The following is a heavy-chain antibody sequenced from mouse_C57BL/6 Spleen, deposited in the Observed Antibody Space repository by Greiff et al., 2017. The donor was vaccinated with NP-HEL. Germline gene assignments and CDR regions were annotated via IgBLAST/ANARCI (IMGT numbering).Heavy chain of an antibody. V-gene: IGHV3-6*01. Sequence: EVHLVESGPGLVKPSQSLSLTCSVTGYSITSGYYWNWIRQFPGNKLEWMGYISYDGSNNYNPSLKNRISITRDTSKNQFFLKLNSVTTEDTATYYCARRGGYDEGSDYWGQGTTLTVSS. J-gene: IGHJ2*01. CDR1: GYSITSGYY. CDR3: ARRGGYDEGSDY. D-gene: IGHD2-2*01. CDR2: ISYDGSN.